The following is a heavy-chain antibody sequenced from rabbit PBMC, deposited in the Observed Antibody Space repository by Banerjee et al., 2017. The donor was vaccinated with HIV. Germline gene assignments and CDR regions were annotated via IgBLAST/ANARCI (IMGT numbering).Heavy chain of an antibody. CDR3: ARRNAGGGGYGTAFDP. D-gene: IGHD7-1*01. Sequence: QSLEESGGDLVKPGASLTLTCTASGFSFSSSYYMCWVRQAPGKGLEWIACIVVGGSGDTYYASWAKGRFTISKTSSTTVTLQMTSLTAADTATYFCARRNAGGGGYGTAFDPWGPGTLVTVS. CDR1: GFSFSSSYY. J-gene: IGHJ2*01. CDR2: IVVGGSGDT. V-gene: IGHV1S40*01.